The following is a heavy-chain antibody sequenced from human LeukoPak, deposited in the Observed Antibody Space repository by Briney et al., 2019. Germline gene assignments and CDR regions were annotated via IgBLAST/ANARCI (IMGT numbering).Heavy chain of an antibody. CDR2: INPSGGRT. J-gene: IGHJ3*01. CDR3: AREQESGYKFTGALDF. Sequence: ASVKVACKASGYILTTYYMHWVRQAPGQGLEWMGIINPSGGRTTYAQKFQGRVTMTRDTSTRTLYMELRRLKSAETAVYYCAREQESGYKFTGALDFWAQGAMVTVSS. D-gene: IGHD5-18*01. V-gene: IGHV1-46*01. CDR1: GYILTTYY.